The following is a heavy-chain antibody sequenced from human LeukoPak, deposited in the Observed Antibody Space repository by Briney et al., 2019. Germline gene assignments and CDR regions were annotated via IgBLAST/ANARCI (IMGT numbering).Heavy chain of an antibody. CDR3: ARAGSRSWVITTQALDY. CDR1: GGTYSSYA. V-gene: IGHV1-69*13. D-gene: IGHD3-22*01. Sequence: SVTVSCKASGGTYSSYAISWVRQAPGQGLEWMGGIIPIFGTANYAQKFQGRVTITADESTSTAYMELSSLRSEDTAVYYCARAGSRSWVITTQALDYWGQGTLVTVSS. J-gene: IGHJ4*02. CDR2: IIPIFGTA.